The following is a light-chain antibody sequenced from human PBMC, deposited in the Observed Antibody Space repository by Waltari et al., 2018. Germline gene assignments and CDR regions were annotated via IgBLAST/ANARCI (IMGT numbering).Light chain of an antibody. V-gene: IGKV3-20*01. J-gene: IGKJ4*02. Sequence: EIVLTQSPGTLSLSPGEGATLSCRASQYVNIRYLAWYQQKPGQAPRLLIYDTSTRAAGSPDRFSGSGSGRDFTLTISRLEPEDFAVYYCQQDDTLPRVTFGGGTKVEIK. CDR3: QQDDTLPRVT. CDR1: QYVNIRY. CDR2: DTS.